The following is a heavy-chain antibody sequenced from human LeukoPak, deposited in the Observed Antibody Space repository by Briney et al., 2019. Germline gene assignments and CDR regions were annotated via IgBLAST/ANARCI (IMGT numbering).Heavy chain of an antibody. Sequence: GGSLRLSCAASGFTFSNAWMSWVRQAPGKGLEWVGRIKSKTDGGTTDYAAPVKGRFTLSRDDSKNTLYLQMNSLKTEDTAVYYCTTDSHYYDSSGYFLYYFDYWGQGTLVTVSS. D-gene: IGHD3-22*01. CDR2: IKSKTDGGTT. V-gene: IGHV3-15*01. CDR1: GFTFSNAW. CDR3: TTDSHYYDSSGYFLYYFDY. J-gene: IGHJ4*02.